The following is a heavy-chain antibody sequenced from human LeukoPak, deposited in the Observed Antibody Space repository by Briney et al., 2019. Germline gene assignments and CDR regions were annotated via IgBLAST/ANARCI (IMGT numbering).Heavy chain of an antibody. CDR3: ARDRIEYSSSSLSI. V-gene: IGHV3-74*01. D-gene: IGHD6-6*01. Sequence: AGGSLRLSCAASGFTFSSYWMHWVRQAPGKGLVWVSRINTDGSYTSYADSVKGRFTVSRDNAKNTLYLQMNSLRAEDTAVYYCARDRIEYSSSSLSIWGQGTLVTVSS. J-gene: IGHJ4*02. CDR2: INTDGSYT. CDR1: GFTFSSYW.